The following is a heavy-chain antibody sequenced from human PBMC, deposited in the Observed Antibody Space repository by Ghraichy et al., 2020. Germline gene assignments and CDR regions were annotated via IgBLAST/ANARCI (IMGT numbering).Heavy chain of an antibody. CDR2: ISSSSSTI. Sequence: GGSLRLSCAASGFTFSSYSMNWVRQAPGKGLEWVSYISSSSSTIYYADSVKGRFTISRDNAKNSLYLQMNSLRDEDTAVYYCARDMVPRNYYDSSGYYYGLDHWGQGTLVTVSS. D-gene: IGHD3-22*01. V-gene: IGHV3-48*02. J-gene: IGHJ4*02. CDR1: GFTFSSYS. CDR3: ARDMVPRNYYDSSGYYYGLDH.